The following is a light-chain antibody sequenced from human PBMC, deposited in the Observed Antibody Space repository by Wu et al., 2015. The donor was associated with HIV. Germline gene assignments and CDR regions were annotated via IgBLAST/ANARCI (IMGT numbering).Light chain of an antibody. CDR1: QDVSGY. CDR2: AAS. CDR3: QQYYTFPRT. J-gene: IGKJ1*01. Sequence: AIRMTQSPSSLSASTGDRVTITCRASQDVSGYLVWYQQKPGKAPKLLISAASTLQSGVPSRFSGSTSGTDFTLTINCLQSEDFATYYCQQYYTFPRTFGQGSKVEMK. V-gene: IGKV1-8*01.